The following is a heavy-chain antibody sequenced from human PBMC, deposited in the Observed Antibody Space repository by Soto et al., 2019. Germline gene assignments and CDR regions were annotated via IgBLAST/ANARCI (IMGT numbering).Heavy chain of an antibody. CDR2: IYYSGST. CDR3: ARMNYDILTGYYNKQYYFDY. D-gene: IGHD3-9*01. J-gene: IGHJ4*02. Sequence: SETLSLTCTVSGGSISSYYWSWIRQPPGKGLEWIGYIYYSGSTNYNPSLKSRVTISVDTSKNQFSLKLSSVTAADTAVYYCARMNYDILTGYYNKQYYFDYWCQGTLVTVSS. CDR1: GGSISSYY. V-gene: IGHV4-59*01.